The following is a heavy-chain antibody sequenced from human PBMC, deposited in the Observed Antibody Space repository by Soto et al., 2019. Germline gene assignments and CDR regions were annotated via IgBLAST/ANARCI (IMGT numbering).Heavy chain of an antibody. CDR2: IHYSGST. V-gene: IGHV4-59*01. J-gene: IGHJ4*02. CDR3: ARDGSDGSGSPYTAD. CDR1: GGSISSYY. D-gene: IGHD3-10*01. Sequence: PSETLSLTCTVSGGSISSYYWSWIRQSPGKGLEWIGYIHYSGSTNYNPSLKSRVTMSIDTSRNRFSLKLSSVTAADTAVDYCARDGSDGSGSPYTADWGPGNQVTVSS.